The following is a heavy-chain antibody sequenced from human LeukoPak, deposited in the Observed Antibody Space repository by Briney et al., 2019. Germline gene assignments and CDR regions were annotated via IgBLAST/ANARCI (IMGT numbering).Heavy chain of an antibody. CDR1: GLTFSCYA. CDR3: AKAAHVWGSYPYYFDY. D-gene: IGHD3-16*02. V-gene: IGHV3-23*01. CDR2: LSASGGST. J-gene: IGHJ4*02. Sequence: PGGSLTLSCSPSGLTFSCYAMSWVRQAPGKGLEWVSALSASGGSTYFADSVKGRFTISRDNSKNTLSLQMNSLRAEDTAVYYCAKAAHVWGSYPYYFDYWGQGTLVTVSS.